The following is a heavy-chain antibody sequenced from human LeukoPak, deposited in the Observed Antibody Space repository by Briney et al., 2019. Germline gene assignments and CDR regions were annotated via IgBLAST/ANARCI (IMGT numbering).Heavy chain of an antibody. CDR2: IWYDGSNK. D-gene: IGHD2-15*01. Sequence: GGSLRLSCAASGLIFSDFGMHWVRQAPGKGVEWMAIIWYDGSNKYYADSVKGRFTISRDNSQNTMYLQMNSLRAEDSAVHYCAKATCSGANCFSNSRDAFDVWGQGTMVIVSS. V-gene: IGHV3-33*06. CDR3: AKATCSGANCFSNSRDAFDV. J-gene: IGHJ3*01. CDR1: GLIFSDFG.